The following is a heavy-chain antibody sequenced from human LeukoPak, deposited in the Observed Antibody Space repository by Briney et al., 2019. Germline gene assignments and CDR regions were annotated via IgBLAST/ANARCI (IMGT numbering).Heavy chain of an antibody. CDR3: ARRLITMIVVVIAVPYFDY. Sequence: SETLSLTCAVYGGSFSGYYWSWIRQPPGKGLEWIGEINHSGSTNYNPSLKSRVTISVDTSKNQFSLKLSSVTAADTAVYYCARRLITMIVVVIAVPYFDYWGQGTLVTVSP. D-gene: IGHD3-22*01. CDR2: INHSGST. V-gene: IGHV4-34*01. CDR1: GGSFSGYY. J-gene: IGHJ4*02.